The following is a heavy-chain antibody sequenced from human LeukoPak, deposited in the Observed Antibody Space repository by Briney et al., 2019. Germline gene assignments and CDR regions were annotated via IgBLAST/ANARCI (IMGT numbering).Heavy chain of an antibody. D-gene: IGHD3-10*01. J-gene: IGHJ4*02. Sequence: GGSLRLSCAASGFSFSDAWMGWVRQIPGKGLEWVGRIESKTDGGTTDYAAPVKGRFTISRDDSTNTLYLQMNSLRSEDTAVYYCTTYGSGRKFDYWGQGILVTVSS. V-gene: IGHV3-15*04. CDR1: GFSFSDAW. CDR3: TTYGSGRKFDY. CDR2: IESKTDGGTT.